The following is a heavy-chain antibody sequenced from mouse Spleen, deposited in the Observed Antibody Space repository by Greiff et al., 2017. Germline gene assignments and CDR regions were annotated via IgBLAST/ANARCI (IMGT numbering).Heavy chain of an antibody. J-gene: IGHJ3*01. CDR1: GFSLTSYG. D-gene: IGHD1-1*01. CDR3: ASNYYGSSPAY. Sequence: VHLVESGPGLVQPSQSLSITCTVSGFSLTSYGVHWVRQSPGKGLEWLGVIWSGGSTDYNAAFISRLSISKDNSKSQVFFKMNSLQANDTAIYYCASNYYGSSPAYWGQGTLVTVSA. V-gene: IGHV2-2*02. CDR2: IWSGGST.